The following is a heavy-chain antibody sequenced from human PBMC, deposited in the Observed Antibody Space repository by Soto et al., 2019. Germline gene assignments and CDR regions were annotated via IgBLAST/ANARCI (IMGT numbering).Heavy chain of an antibody. CDR2: IWYDGSNK. V-gene: IGHV3-33*01. Sequence: GGSLRLSCAASGFTFSSYGMHWVRQAPGKGLEWVAVIWYDGSNKYYADSVKGRFTISRDNSKNTLYLQMNSLRAEDTAVYYCARDNIYSGSYRPYWYFDLWGRGTLVTVSS. J-gene: IGHJ2*01. CDR3: ARDNIYSGSYRPYWYFDL. CDR1: GFTFSSYG. D-gene: IGHD1-26*01.